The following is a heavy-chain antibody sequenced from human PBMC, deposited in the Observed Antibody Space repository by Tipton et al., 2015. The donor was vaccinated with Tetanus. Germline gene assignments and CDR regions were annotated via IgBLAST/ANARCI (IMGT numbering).Heavy chain of an antibody. V-gene: IGHV3-30*18. Sequence: SLRLSCAASGFPFSDHGMNWVRQAPGKGLEWLSTISYDGSAEHYADSVRGRFTISRDNSKNTLYLQMNSLRADDTAVYYCAKSVGSTGLYGMDVWGQGTTVTVSS. CDR3: AKSVGSTGLYGMDV. J-gene: IGHJ6*02. CDR1: GFPFSDHG. D-gene: IGHD1-26*01. CDR2: ISYDGSAE.